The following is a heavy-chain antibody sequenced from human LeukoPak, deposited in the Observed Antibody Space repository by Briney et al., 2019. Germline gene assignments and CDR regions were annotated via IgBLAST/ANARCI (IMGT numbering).Heavy chain of an antibody. CDR1: GFTFSSYA. D-gene: IGHD4-17*01. V-gene: IGHV3-23*01. CDR2: ISGSGGGT. Sequence: GGSLRLSCAASGFTFSSYAMSWVRQAPGKGLEWVSAISGSGGGTYYADSVKGRFTISRDNSKNTLWLQVNSPRAEDTDVYYCAKDRLSDYGAPTDAFDIWGQGTMVTVSS. CDR3: AKDRLSDYGAPTDAFDI. J-gene: IGHJ3*02.